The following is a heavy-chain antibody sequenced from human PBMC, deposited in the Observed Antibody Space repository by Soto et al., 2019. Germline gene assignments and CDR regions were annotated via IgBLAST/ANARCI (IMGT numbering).Heavy chain of an antibody. CDR1: GGTFSSYA. Sequence: SVKVSFKASGGTFSSYAISWVRQAPGQGLEWMGGIIPIFGTANYTQKFQGRVTITADESTSTAYMELSSLRSEDTAVYYCARDPVDCSSTSCYGSLYYFDYWGQGTLVTVSS. CDR3: ARDPVDCSSTSCYGSLYYFDY. J-gene: IGHJ4*02. V-gene: IGHV1-69*13. CDR2: IIPIFGTA. D-gene: IGHD2-2*01.